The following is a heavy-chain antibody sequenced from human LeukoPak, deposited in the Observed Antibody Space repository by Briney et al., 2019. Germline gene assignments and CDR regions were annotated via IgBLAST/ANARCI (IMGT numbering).Heavy chain of an antibody. D-gene: IGHD3-10*01. Sequence: SETLSLTCTVSGGSISSGDYYWGWIRQPPGKGLEWIGYIYYSGSTYYNPSLKSRVTISVDTSKNQFSLKLSSVTAADTAVYYCARVTTMDRGAWAFDIWGQGTMVTVSS. CDR2: IYYSGST. CDR1: GGSISSGDYY. CDR3: ARVTTMDRGAWAFDI. J-gene: IGHJ3*02. V-gene: IGHV4-30-4*01.